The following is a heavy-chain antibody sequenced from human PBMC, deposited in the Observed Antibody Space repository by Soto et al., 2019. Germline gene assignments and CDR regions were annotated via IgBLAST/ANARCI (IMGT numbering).Heavy chain of an antibody. V-gene: IGHV3-30-3*01. CDR3: ARESSGIVGATVDY. J-gene: IGHJ4*02. Sequence: QVQLVESGGGVVQPGRSLRLSCAASGFTFSSYAMHWVRQAPGKGLEWVAVISYDGSNKYYADSVKGRFTISRDNSKNTLYLQMNSLRAEDTAVYYCARESSGIVGATVDYWGQGTLVTVSS. D-gene: IGHD1-26*01. CDR1: GFTFSSYA. CDR2: ISYDGSNK.